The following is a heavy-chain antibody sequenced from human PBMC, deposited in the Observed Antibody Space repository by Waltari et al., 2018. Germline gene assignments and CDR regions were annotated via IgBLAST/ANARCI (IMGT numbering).Heavy chain of an antibody. CDR2: ISHSATT. D-gene: IGHD3-10*01. Sequence: QVQLQESGPGLARPSETLSLTCDVSSYSIRSGYFWGWVRQPPGKGLQWIGSISHSATTYYNPSLMSRFTMSVDTSKNQFALRVTSVTAADTAIYYCVRDLGGSGNSWFDAWGQGTLVIVSS. J-gene: IGHJ5*02. V-gene: IGHV4-38-2*02. CDR1: SYSIRSGYF. CDR3: VRDLGGSGNSWFDA.